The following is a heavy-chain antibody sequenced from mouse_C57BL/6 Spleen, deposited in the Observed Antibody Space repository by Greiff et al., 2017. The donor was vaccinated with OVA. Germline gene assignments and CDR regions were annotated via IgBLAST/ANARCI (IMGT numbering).Heavy chain of an antibody. CDR3: ASAYYRYFDV. J-gene: IGHJ1*03. CDR1: GYSITSGYY. D-gene: IGHD2-12*01. V-gene: IGHV3-6*01. Sequence: EVKLQESGPGLVKPSQSLSLTCSVTGYSITSGYYWNWIRQFPGNKLEWMGYISYDGSNNYNPSLKSRISITRDTSKNQFFLKLNSVTTEDTATYYCASAYYRYFDVWGTGTTVTVSS. CDR2: ISYDGSN.